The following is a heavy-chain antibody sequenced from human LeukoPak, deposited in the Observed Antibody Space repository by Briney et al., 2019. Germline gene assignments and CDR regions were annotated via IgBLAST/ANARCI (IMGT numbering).Heavy chain of an antibody. CDR1: GFTFSRYW. V-gene: IGHV3-7*01. D-gene: IGHD3-10*01. CDR3: ARDRALVSMVRGVMGYFYYYMDV. Sequence: GGSLRLSCAASGFTFSRYWMSWVRQAPGKGLEWVANIDQDGSEKYYVDSVRGRFTISRDNAKNSLYLEMNSLRAEDTAVYYCARDRALVSMVRGVMGYFYYYMDVWGKGTTVTISS. CDR2: IDQDGSEK. J-gene: IGHJ6*03.